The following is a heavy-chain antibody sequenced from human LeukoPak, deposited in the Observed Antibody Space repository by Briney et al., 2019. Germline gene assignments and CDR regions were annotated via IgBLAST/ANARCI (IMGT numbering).Heavy chain of an antibody. Sequence: SETLSLTCAVYGGSFSGYYWSWIRQPPGKGLEWIGEINHSGSTNYNPSLKSRVTISVDTSKNQFSLKLSSVTAADTAVYYCARGLEYYYGSGSYPDASIFADYWGQGTLVTVSS. CDR3: ARGLEYYYGSGSYPDASIFADY. J-gene: IGHJ4*02. V-gene: IGHV4-34*01. CDR1: GGSFSGYY. CDR2: INHSGST. D-gene: IGHD3-10*01.